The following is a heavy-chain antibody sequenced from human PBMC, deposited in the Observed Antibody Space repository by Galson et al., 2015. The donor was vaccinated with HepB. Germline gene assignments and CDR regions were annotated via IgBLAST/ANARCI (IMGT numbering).Heavy chain of an antibody. CDR1: GYTFTSYG. D-gene: IGHD3-3*01. J-gene: IGHJ4*02. V-gene: IGHV1-18*04. Sequence: SVKVSCKASGYTFTSYGISWVRQAPGQGLEWMGWISAYNGNTNYAQKLQGRVTMTTDTSTSTAYMELRSLRSDDTAVYYCARAGATYYDFWSGINPFDYWGQGTLVTVSS. CDR2: ISAYNGNT. CDR3: ARAGATYYDFWSGINPFDY.